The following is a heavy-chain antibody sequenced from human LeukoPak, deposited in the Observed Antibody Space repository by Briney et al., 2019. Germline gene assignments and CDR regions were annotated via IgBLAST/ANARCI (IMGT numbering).Heavy chain of an antibody. Sequence: GGSLRLSCAASGFTFSSYAMSWVRQAPGKGLQWVSAISGSGDSTYYGDSVKGRFTISRDNSKNTLYLQMNSLRAEDTAVYYCAKTRPLDSSSWSHGDYWGQGTLVTVSS. V-gene: IGHV3-23*01. CDR1: GFTFSSYA. CDR3: AKTRPLDSSSWSHGDY. J-gene: IGHJ4*02. D-gene: IGHD6-13*01. CDR2: ISGSGDST.